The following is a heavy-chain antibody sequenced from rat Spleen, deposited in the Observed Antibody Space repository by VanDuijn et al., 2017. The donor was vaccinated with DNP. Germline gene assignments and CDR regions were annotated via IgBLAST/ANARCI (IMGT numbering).Heavy chain of an antibody. Sequence: QVQLKESGPGLVQPSQTLSLTCTVAGFSLTSYNVHWVRQPPGKGLEWMGVMWSGGTTAYNSALKSRLSISRDTSKSQVFLKMNSRQTEDTAIYYCTRDGSPYYSSYMDVMDAWGQGASVTVSS. CDR2: MWSGGTT. J-gene: IGHJ4*01. V-gene: IGHV2-41*01. D-gene: IGHD1-2*01. CDR3: TRDGSPYYSSYMDVMDA. CDR1: GFSLTSYN.